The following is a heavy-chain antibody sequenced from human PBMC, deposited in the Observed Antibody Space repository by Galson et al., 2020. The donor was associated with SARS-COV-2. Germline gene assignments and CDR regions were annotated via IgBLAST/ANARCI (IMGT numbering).Heavy chain of an antibody. Sequence: GGSLRLSCAASGFTFSSYGMHWVRQAPGKGLEWVAVISYDGSNKYYADSVKGRFTISRDNSKNTLYLQMNSLRAEDTAVYYCANADDYNIWGQGTMVTVSS. D-gene: IGHD4-4*01. CDR2: ISYDGSNK. V-gene: IGHV3-30*18. J-gene: IGHJ3*02. CDR3: ANADDYNI. CDR1: GFTFSSYG.